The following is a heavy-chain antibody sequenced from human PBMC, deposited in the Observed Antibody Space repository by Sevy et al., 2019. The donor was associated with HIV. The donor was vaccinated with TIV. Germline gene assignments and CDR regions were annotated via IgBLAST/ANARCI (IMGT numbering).Heavy chain of an antibody. CDR1: GGSISSYY. CDR2: IYYSGST. Sequence: SETLSLTCTVSGGSISSYYWSWIRQPPGKGLEWIGYIYYSGSTNYNPSLKSRVTISVDTSKNQFSLKLSSVTTADTAVYYCARMTVGEYSGSNEDYWGQGTLVTVSS. V-gene: IGHV4-59*01. CDR3: ARMTVGEYSGSNEDY. J-gene: IGHJ4*02. D-gene: IGHD1-26*01.